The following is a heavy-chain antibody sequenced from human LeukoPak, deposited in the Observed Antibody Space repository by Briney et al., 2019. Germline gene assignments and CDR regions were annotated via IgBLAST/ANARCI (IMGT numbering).Heavy chain of an antibody. D-gene: IGHD6-19*01. V-gene: IGHV1-69*05. J-gene: IGHJ4*02. CDR2: IIPIFGTA. CDR1: GGTFSSYA. CDR3: ARDGGIAVAGEILVY. Sequence: SVKVSCKASGGTFSSYAISWVRQAPGQGLEWMGRIIPIFGTANYAQKFQGRVTITTDESTSTAYMELSSLRSEDTAVYYCARDGGIAVAGEILVYWGQGTLATVSS.